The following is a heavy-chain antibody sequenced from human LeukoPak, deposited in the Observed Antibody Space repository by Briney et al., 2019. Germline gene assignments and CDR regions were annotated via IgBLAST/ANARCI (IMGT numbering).Heavy chain of an antibody. J-gene: IGHJ6*03. CDR2: ISSNGGST. Sequence: GGPLRLSCAASGFTFSSYAMHWVAQAPGKGLEYVSAISSNGGSTHYANSVKGRFTISRDNSKKTLYLQMGSLRAEDMAVYYCARDVSVNYYYMDVWGKGTRVTVSS. CDR1: GFTFSSYA. V-gene: IGHV3-64*01. D-gene: IGHD6-25*01. CDR3: ARDVSVNYYYMDV.